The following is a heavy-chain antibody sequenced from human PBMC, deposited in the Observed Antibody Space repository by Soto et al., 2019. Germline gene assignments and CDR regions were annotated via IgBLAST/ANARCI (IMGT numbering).Heavy chain of an antibody. Sequence: GQSLKLSCKTSGYNFPNFWIGWVRQVPGKGLEWMGVIYPGDSDTRYSPSFQGQVTISADKSTSTAYLQWNSLEALDSAIYYCARETGAPYYYGMDVWGQGTTVTVSS. J-gene: IGHJ6*02. CDR2: IYPGDSDT. D-gene: IGHD3-10*01. CDR3: ARETGAPYYYGMDV. V-gene: IGHV5-51*01. CDR1: GYNFPNFW.